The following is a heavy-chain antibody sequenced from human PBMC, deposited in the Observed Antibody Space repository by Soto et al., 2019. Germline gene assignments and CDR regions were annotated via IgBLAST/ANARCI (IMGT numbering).Heavy chain of an antibody. CDR2: ISGSGGTT. CDR3: AKVQGYYYGSGSYFDY. D-gene: IGHD3-10*01. Sequence: EVQLLESGGGLVQPGGSLRLSCAPSGCTFSSYAMSWVRQAPGKGLEWVSAISGSGGTTYYADSVKGRFTISRDNSKNTLYLQMNSLRAEDTAVYYCAKVQGYYYGSGSYFDYWGQGTLVTVSS. V-gene: IGHV3-23*01. J-gene: IGHJ4*02. CDR1: GCTFSSYA.